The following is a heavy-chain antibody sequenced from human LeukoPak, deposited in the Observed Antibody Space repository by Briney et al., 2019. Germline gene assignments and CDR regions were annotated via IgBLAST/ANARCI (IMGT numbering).Heavy chain of an antibody. J-gene: IGHJ4*02. CDR1: GFTFSSYA. D-gene: IGHD4-23*01. CDR3: AKDPGRFMTTVVTRTGD. Sequence: PGGSLTLSCEASGFTFSSYAMSWVRQAPGKGLEWVSAISGSGGSTYYADSVKGRFTISRDNSKNTLYLQMNSLRAEDTAVYYCAKDPGRFMTTVVTRTGDWGQGTLVTVSS. CDR2: ISGSGGST. V-gene: IGHV3-23*01.